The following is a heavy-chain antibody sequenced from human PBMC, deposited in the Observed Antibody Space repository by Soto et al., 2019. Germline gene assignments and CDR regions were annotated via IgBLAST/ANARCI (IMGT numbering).Heavy chain of an antibody. D-gene: IGHD2-2*01. Sequence: PGGSLRLSCAVSGFIFSDCSMNWVRQAPGKGLEWVASIGSSGGYIFYADSVKGRFTISRDNAKKSLDLQINSLRAEDTAVYYCAREKKHQSLGGRFGMDVWGQGTTVTASS. V-gene: IGHV3-21*01. J-gene: IGHJ6*02. CDR2: IGSSGGYI. CDR3: AREKKHQSLGGRFGMDV. CDR1: GFIFSDCS.